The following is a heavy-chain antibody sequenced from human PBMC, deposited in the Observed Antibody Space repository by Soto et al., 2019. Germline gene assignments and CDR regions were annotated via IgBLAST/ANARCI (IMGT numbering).Heavy chain of an antibody. V-gene: IGHV1-69*13. D-gene: IGHD2-21*02. Sequence: SVKVSCKASGGTFSSYAISWVRQAPGQGLEWMGGIIPIFGTANYAQKFQGRVTITADESTSTAYMELSSLRSEDTAVYYCARDSRPIYCGGDCYWDYWGQGTLVTVSS. CDR3: ARDSRPIYCGGDCYWDY. CDR1: GGTFSSYA. J-gene: IGHJ4*02. CDR2: IIPIFGTA.